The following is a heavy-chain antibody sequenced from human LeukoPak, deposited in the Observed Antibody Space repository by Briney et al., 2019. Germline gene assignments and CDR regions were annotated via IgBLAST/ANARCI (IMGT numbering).Heavy chain of an antibody. CDR2: ISYDGSNK. J-gene: IGHJ6*02. D-gene: IGHD1-1*01. V-gene: IGHV3-30-3*01. CDR1: GFTFSSYA. Sequence: GGSLRLSCAASGFTFSSYAMHWVRQAPGKGLKWVTVISYDGSNKYYADSVKGRFTISRDNSKNTLYLQMNSLRAEDTAVYYCAKGYTSDLDVWGQGTTVTVSS. CDR3: AKGYTSDLDV.